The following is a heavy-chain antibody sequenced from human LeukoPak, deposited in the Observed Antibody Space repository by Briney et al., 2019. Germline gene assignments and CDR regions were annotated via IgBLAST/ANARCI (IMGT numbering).Heavy chain of an antibody. CDR2: LYYNGNT. V-gene: IGHV4-39*01. Sequence: PSETLSLTCTVSGGSISSSNYYWGWIRQPPGKGLEWIGSLYYNGNTYYNPSLKSRITISVDTSKNQFSLKLSSVTAADTAVYYCARHSSGWYPYFDYWGQGTLVTVSS. D-gene: IGHD6-19*01. CDR1: GGSISSSNYY. J-gene: IGHJ4*02. CDR3: ARHSSGWYPYFDY.